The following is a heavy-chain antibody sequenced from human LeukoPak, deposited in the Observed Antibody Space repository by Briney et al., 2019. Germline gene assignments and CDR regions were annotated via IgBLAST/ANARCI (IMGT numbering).Heavy chain of an antibody. CDR2: IIPIFGTA. V-gene: IGHV1-69*13. CDR3: ARVEPYDFWSGYYNIDH. J-gene: IGHJ4*02. D-gene: IGHD3-3*01. CDR1: GGTFSSYA. Sequence: GASVKVSCKASGGTFSSYAISWVRQAPGQGLEWMGGIIPIFGTANYAQKFQGRVTITADESTSTAYMELSSLRSEDTAVYYCARVEPYDFWSGYYNIDHWGQGTLVTVSS.